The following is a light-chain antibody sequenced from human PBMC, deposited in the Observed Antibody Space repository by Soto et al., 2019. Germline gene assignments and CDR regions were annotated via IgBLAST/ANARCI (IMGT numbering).Light chain of an antibody. Sequence: QLVLTQSPSASASLGASVKLTCTLRSGNSTYAIAWHQQQSEKGPRFLMKINSDGSHSKGDGIPDRFSGSSSGAERHLTISSLQSEDEADYYCQSWGTGIQVFGGGTKLTVL. J-gene: IGLJ3*02. CDR3: QSWGTGIQV. V-gene: IGLV4-69*01. CDR1: SGNSTYA. CDR2: INSDGSH.